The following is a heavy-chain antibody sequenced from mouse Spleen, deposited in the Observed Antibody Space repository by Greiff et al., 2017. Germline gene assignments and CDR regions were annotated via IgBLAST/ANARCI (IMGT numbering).Heavy chain of an antibody. CDR2: IDPSDSET. Sequence: QVQLQQSGAELVRPGSSVKLSCKASGYTFTSYWMHWVKQRPIQGLEWIGNIDPSDSETHYNQKFKDKATLTVDKSSSTAYMQLSSLTSEDSAVYYCARRGQLGLPFDYWGQGTTLTVSS. J-gene: IGHJ2*01. CDR1: GYTFTSYW. CDR3: ARRGQLGLPFDY. D-gene: IGHD3-2*01. V-gene: IGHV1-52*01.